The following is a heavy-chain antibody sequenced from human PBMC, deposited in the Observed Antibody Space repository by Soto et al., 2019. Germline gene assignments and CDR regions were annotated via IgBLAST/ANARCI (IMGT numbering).Heavy chain of an antibody. V-gene: IGHV1-69*01. J-gene: IGHJ4*02. Sequence: VQLVQSGAEVKKPGSSVKVSCKASGGTFSSYAISWVRQAPGQGLEWMGGIIPIFGTANYAQKFQGRVTITADESTSTAYMELSSVRSEDTAVYYCSRALADYYGSGPNDYWGQGTLVTVSS. D-gene: IGHD3-10*01. CDR3: SRALADYYGSGPNDY. CDR1: GGTFSSYA. CDR2: IIPIFGTA.